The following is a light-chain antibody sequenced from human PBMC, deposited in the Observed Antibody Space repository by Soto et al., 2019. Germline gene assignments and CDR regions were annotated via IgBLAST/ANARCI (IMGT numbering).Light chain of an antibody. Sequence: DIQMPQSPSSLSASVGDSVTITCRASQSISRYLNWYQQKRGQAPKLXIYAASSLHSGVRSRFSGSGAGTDFTLTISSPQPEDFATYYCQQSYSNPLTFGQGTQVDIK. CDR2: AAS. J-gene: IGKJ1*01. V-gene: IGKV1-39*01. CDR3: QQSYSNPLT. CDR1: QSISRY.